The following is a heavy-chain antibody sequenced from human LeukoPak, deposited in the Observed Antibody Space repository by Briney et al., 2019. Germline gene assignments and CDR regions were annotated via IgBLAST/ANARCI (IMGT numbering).Heavy chain of an antibody. CDR2: INPNSGGT. V-gene: IGHV1-2*02. D-gene: IGHD3-10*01. J-gene: IGHJ4*02. Sequence: ASVKVSCKASGYTFTGYYMHWVRQAPGQGLEWMGWINPNSGGTNYAQKFQGRVTMTRDTSISTAYMELSRLRSDDTAVYYCAFTVYSSGSYEDWGQGTLVTVSS. CDR1: GYTFTGYY. CDR3: AFTVYSSGSYED.